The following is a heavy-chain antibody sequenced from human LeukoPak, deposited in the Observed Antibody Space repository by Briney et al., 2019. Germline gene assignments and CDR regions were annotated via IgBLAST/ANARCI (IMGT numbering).Heavy chain of an antibody. CDR2: INPNTGGT. D-gene: IGHD6-6*01. CDR1: GDTFSAYY. V-gene: IGHV1-2*02. J-gene: IGHJ4*02. CDR3: ARAPTGAAPLH. Sequence: GASVKVTCKGSGDTFSAYYMHWGRQAPGQEAEGRGWINPNTGGTNYAQKFQGRLTMTRDTSISTDYMELSGLRSDDTAFYYCARAPTGAAPLHWRQGPLVRVFS.